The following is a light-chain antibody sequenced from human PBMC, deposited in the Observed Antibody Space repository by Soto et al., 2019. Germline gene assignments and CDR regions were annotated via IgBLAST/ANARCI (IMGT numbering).Light chain of an antibody. Sequence: EIVLTQSPGTLSLSPGERATLGCRASQSVSSNLAWYQQKPGQAPSLLIYGASARATGIPARFSGSGSGTEFTLTISSLQSEDFAVYYCQHYNNWPFTFGQGTKVDIK. CDR3: QHYNNWPFT. CDR1: QSVSSN. J-gene: IGKJ2*01. CDR2: GAS. V-gene: IGKV3-15*01.